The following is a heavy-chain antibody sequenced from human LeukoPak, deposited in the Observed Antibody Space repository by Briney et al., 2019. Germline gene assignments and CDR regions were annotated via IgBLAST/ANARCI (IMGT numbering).Heavy chain of an antibody. V-gene: IGHV4-34*01. J-gene: IGHJ4*02. Sequence: RASETLSLTCAVYGGSFSGYYWSWIRQPPGKGLEWIGEINHSGSTNYNPSLKSRVTISVDTSKNQFSLKLSSVTAADTAVYYCARHYYSGSYYFDYWGQGTLVTVSS. CDR3: ARHYYSGSYYFDY. CDR1: GGSFSGYY. D-gene: IGHD1-26*01. CDR2: INHSGST.